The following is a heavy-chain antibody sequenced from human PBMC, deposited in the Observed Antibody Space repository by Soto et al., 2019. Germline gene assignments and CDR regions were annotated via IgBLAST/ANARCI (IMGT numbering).Heavy chain of an antibody. V-gene: IGHV3-23*01. D-gene: IGHD2-8*01. CDR3: AKDYRVSY. Sequence: HPGGSLRLSCAASGFTFSSSAMAWVRQAPGKGLEWVSAISGSGITTNYADSVKGRFTISRDNSKNLRYLQMNSLRAEDTAVYYGAKDYRVSYSAQRTPVTVSS. CDR2: ISGSGITT. J-gene: IGHJ4*02. CDR1: GFTFSSSA.